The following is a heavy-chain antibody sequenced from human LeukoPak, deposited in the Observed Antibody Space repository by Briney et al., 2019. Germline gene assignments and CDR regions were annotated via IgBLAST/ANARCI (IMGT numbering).Heavy chain of an antibody. Sequence: PGRSLRLSCAASGFTFSSYAMSWVRQAPGKGLEWVSAISGSGGSTYYADSVKGRFTISRDNSKNTLYLQMNSLRAEDTAVYYCAKPDIVVVVAATGFDYWGQGTLVTASS. D-gene: IGHD2-15*01. CDR1: GFTFSSYA. CDR2: ISGSGGST. J-gene: IGHJ4*02. CDR3: AKPDIVVVVAATGFDY. V-gene: IGHV3-23*01.